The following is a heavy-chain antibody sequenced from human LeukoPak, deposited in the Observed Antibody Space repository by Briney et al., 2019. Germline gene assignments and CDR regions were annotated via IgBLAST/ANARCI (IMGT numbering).Heavy chain of an antibody. Sequence: ASVKVSCKASGYTFTSYDINWVRQATGQGLEWMGWMNPNSGNTGYAQKFQGRVTMTRNTSISTAYMELSSLRSEDTAVYYCARAHYGDEPVHNYFDYWGQGTLVTVSS. D-gene: IGHD4-17*01. J-gene: IGHJ4*02. CDR3: ARAHYGDEPVHNYFDY. V-gene: IGHV1-8*01. CDR2: MNPNSGNT. CDR1: GYTFTSYD.